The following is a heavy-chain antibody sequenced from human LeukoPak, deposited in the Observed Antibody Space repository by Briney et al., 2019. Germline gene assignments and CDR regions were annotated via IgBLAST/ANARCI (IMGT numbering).Heavy chain of an antibody. V-gene: IGHV4-59*08. CDR3: ARHGEGYCSGGSCYEISEFDY. CDR2: IYYSGST. Sequence: PSETLSLTCTVSGGSISSYYWSWIRQPPGKGLEWIGYIYYSGSTNYNPSLKSRVTISVDTSKNQFSLKLSSVTAADTAVYYCARHGEGYCSGGSCYEISEFDYWGQGTLVTVSS. D-gene: IGHD2-15*01. CDR1: GGSISSYY. J-gene: IGHJ4*02.